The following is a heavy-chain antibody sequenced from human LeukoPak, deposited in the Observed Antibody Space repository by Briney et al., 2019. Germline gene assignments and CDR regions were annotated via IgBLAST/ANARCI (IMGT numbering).Heavy chain of an antibody. Sequence: GESLKISCKGSGYSFTSYWIGWVRQMPGKGLEWMGIIYPGDSDTRYSPSFQGQVTISADKSISTAYLQWSSLKASDTAMYYSARHEIEYSSSSHIPYYYYYMDVWGKGTTVTVSS. V-gene: IGHV5-51*01. D-gene: IGHD6-6*01. CDR3: ARHEIEYSSSSHIPYYYYYMDV. CDR2: IYPGDSDT. CDR1: GYSFTSYW. J-gene: IGHJ6*03.